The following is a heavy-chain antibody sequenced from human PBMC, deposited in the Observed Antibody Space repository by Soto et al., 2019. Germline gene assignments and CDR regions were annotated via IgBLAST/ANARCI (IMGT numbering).Heavy chain of an antibody. Sequence: GSVKVSCKASGYTFTSYDINWVRQATGQGLEWMGWMNPNSGNTGYAQKFQGRVTMTRNTSISTAYMELSSLRSEDTAVYYCARGRAARGSVFDPWGQGXLVTVSS. J-gene: IGHJ5*02. CDR3: ARGRAARGSVFDP. CDR2: MNPNSGNT. D-gene: IGHD6-6*01. V-gene: IGHV1-8*01. CDR1: GYTFTSYD.